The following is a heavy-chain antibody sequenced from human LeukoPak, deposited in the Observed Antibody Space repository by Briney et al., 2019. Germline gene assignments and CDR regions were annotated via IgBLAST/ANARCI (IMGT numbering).Heavy chain of an antibody. D-gene: IGHD3-10*01. J-gene: IGHJ6*03. CDR3: AKFMDGITVVRSRYMDV. V-gene: IGHV3-74*01. CDR1: GFTFSSYW. CDR2: INSDGSST. Sequence: GGSLRLSCAASGFTFSSYWMHWVRQAPGKGLVWVSRINSDGSSTSYADSVKGRFTISRDNAKNTLYLQMNSLRAEDTAVYYCAKFMDGITVVRSRYMDVWGKGTTVTISS.